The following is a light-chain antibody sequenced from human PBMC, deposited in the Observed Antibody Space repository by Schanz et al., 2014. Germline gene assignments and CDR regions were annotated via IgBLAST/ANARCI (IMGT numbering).Light chain of an antibody. CDR3: SSYTSSKTLV. Sequence: QSALTQPASVSGSPGQSITISCTGTSSDVGGYNYVSWYQQHPGKVPKLMIYDVTNRPSGVSNRFSGSKSGNTASLTISGLQAEDEADYYCSSYTSSKTLVFGGGTQLTVL. CDR1: SSDVGGYNY. J-gene: IGLJ2*01. CDR2: DVT. V-gene: IGLV2-14*01.